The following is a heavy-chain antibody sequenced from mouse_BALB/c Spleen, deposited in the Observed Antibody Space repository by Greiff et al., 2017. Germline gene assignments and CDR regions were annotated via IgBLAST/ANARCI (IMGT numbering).Heavy chain of an antibody. Sequence: DVKLVESGGGLVKPGGSLKLSCAASGFTFSDYYMYWVRQTPEKRLEWVATISDGGSYTYYPDSVKGRFTISRDNAMNNLYLQMSSLKSEDTAMYYCARSPTVVDYYAMDYWGQGTSVTVSS. CDR1: GFTFSDYY. CDR2: ISDGGSYT. D-gene: IGHD1-1*01. V-gene: IGHV5-4*02. J-gene: IGHJ4*01. CDR3: ARSPTVVDYYAMDY.